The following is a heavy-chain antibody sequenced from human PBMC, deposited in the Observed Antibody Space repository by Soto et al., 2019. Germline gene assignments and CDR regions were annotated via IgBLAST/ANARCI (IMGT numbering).Heavy chain of an antibody. CDR3: AKTTVTSHNYYYSMDV. Sequence: EVQLVESGGGFVQPGGSLRLSCAASGFTFSSYWMHWVRQAPGKGLVWVSRLNSDGSSTYYADSVKGRFTISRDNAKNTLYLQMNSLRAEDTAMYYCAKTTVTSHNYYYSMDVWGQGTTVTVSS. V-gene: IGHV3-74*01. D-gene: IGHD4-17*01. CDR2: LNSDGSST. J-gene: IGHJ6*02. CDR1: GFTFSSYW.